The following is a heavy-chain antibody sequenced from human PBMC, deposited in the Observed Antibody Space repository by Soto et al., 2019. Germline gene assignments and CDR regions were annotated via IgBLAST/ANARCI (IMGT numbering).Heavy chain of an antibody. CDR3: TRVSPDCSDGSCYPLN. V-gene: IGHV3-49*03. D-gene: IGHD2-15*01. CDR2: IRSNIYDGTT. CDR1: GLNFRDYA. J-gene: IGHJ4*02. Sequence: PGEPLKISCMASGLNFRDYAISWFRQDQGKGLQWVSFIRSNIYDGTTEYDASVKGRFTISRDDSKSIAYLQMNSLKTEDTGVYYCTRVSPDCSDGSCYPLNWGQGTLVTVSS.